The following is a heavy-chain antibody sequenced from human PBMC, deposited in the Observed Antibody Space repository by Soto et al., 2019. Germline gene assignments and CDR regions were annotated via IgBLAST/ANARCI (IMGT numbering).Heavy chain of an antibody. V-gene: IGHV4-4*02. CDR1: GGSISSSNW. CDR2: IYHSGST. CDR3: ARDLYGSGSFYGMDV. Sequence: SETLSLTCAVSGGSISSSNWWSWVRQPPGKGLEWIGEIYHSGSTNYNPSLKSRVTISVDKSKNQFSLKLSSVTAADTAVYYCARDLYGSGSFYGMDVWGQGTTVTISS. J-gene: IGHJ6*02. D-gene: IGHD3-10*01.